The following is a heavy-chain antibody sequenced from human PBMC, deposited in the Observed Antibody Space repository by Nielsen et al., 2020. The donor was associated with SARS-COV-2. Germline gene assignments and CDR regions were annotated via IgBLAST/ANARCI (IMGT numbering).Heavy chain of an antibody. CDR3: AKDGVVRGDALDL. CDR1: GFTFSSYA. CDR2: ISGSGGST. Sequence: GGSLRLSCAASGFTFSSYAMSGVRHAPGKGLEWVSAISGSGGSTYYADSVKGRFTISRDNSKNTLFLQMHSLRVEDTAVYYCAKDGVVRGDALDLWGQGTMVTVSS. D-gene: IGHD3-10*01. J-gene: IGHJ3*01. V-gene: IGHV3-23*01.